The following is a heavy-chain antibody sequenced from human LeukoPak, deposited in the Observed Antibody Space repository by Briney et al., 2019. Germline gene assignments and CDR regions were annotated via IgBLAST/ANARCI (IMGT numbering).Heavy chain of an antibody. D-gene: IGHD6-6*01. Sequence: GASVWVSCKSSGYTFTGYYMHWVRQAPGQGLEWMGWINPNSGGTNYAQKFQGRVTMTRDTSISTAYMELSRLRSDDTAVYYCARALMSSIAARSVDYWGQGTLVTVSS. J-gene: IGHJ4*02. CDR2: INPNSGGT. CDR3: ARALMSSIAARSVDY. CDR1: GYTFTGYY. V-gene: IGHV1-2*02.